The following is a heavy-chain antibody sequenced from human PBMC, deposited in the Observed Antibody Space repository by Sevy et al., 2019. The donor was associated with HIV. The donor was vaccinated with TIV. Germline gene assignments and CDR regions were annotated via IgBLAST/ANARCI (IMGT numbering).Heavy chain of an antibody. CDR2: ISSSSSTI. J-gene: IGHJ3*02. CDR3: ARETYYYDSSGYWGAFDI. V-gene: IGHV3-48*01. CDR1: GFTFSSYS. Sequence: GGSLRLSCAASGFTFSSYSMNWVRQAPGKGLEWVSYISSSSSTIYYADSVKGRFTISRDNAKNLLYLQMNSLRAEDTAVYYCARETYYYDSSGYWGAFDIWGQGTMVTVSS. D-gene: IGHD3-22*01.